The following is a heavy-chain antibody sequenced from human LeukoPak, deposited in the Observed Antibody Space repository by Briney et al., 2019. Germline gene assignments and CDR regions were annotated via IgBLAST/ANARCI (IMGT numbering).Heavy chain of an antibody. CDR2: ISYDGSNK. Sequence: GRSLRLSCAASGFTFSSYAMHWVRQAPGKWLEWVAVISYDGSNKYYADSVKGRFTISRDNSKNTLYLQMNSLRAGDTAVYYCAREDSSGYYSLPCLDYWGQGTLVTVSS. J-gene: IGHJ4*02. CDR3: AREDSSGYYSLPCLDY. CDR1: GFTFSSYA. D-gene: IGHD3-22*01. V-gene: IGHV3-30*04.